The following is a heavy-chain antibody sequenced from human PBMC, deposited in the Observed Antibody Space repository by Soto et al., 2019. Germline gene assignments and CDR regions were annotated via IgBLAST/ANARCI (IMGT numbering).Heavy chain of an antibody. V-gene: IGHV1-3*01. Sequence: QVQLVQSGAEVKKPGASVKVSCKASGYTFTSYAMHWVRQAPGQRLEWMGWINAGNGNTKYSQKFQGRVTITRDTSASTAYMELSSLRSEDTAVYYCARDLRYSSGWHLFDYWGQGTLVTVSS. CDR3: ARDLRYSSGWHLFDY. D-gene: IGHD6-19*01. J-gene: IGHJ4*02. CDR1: GYTFTSYA. CDR2: INAGNGNT.